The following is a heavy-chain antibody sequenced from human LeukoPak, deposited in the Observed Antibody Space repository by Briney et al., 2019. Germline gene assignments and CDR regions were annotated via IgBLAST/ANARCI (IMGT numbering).Heavy chain of an antibody. CDR2: IKQDGSEK. Sequence: PGGSLRLSCAASGFTFSSYWMSWVRQAPGKGLEWVANIKQDGSEKYYVDSVKGRFTISRDNAKNSLYLQMNSLRAEDTAVYYCAREGGFSRSSIAARPSYWGQGTLVTVSS. J-gene: IGHJ4*02. CDR1: GFTFSSYW. V-gene: IGHV3-7*01. CDR3: AREGGFSRSSIAARPSY. D-gene: IGHD6-6*01.